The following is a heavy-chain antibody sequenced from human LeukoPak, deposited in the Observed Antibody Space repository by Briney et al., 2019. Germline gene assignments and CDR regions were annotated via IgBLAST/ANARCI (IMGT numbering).Heavy chain of an antibody. J-gene: IGHJ4*02. CDR2: IYYSGST. D-gene: IGHD6-13*01. Sequence: PSETLSLTCTVSGGSISSYYWSWIRQPPGKGLEWIGYIYYSGSTNYNPSLKSRVTISVDTSKNQFSLKLSSVTAADTAVYYCAGGSKYSSSWYFDYWGQGPLVTVSS. CDR3: AGGSKYSSSWYFDY. V-gene: IGHV4-59*01. CDR1: GGSISSYY.